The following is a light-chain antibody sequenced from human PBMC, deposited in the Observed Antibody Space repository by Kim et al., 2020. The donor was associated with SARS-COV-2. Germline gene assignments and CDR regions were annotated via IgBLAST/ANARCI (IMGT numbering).Light chain of an antibody. CDR2: GAS. Sequence: PGERATLSCRASQSVSSSYLAWYQQKPGQAPRLLIYGASSRATGIPDRFSGSGSGTDFTLSISRLEPEDFAVYYCQQYGSSPPITFGQGTRLEIK. V-gene: IGKV3-20*01. CDR1: QSVSSSY. J-gene: IGKJ5*01. CDR3: QQYGSSPPIT.